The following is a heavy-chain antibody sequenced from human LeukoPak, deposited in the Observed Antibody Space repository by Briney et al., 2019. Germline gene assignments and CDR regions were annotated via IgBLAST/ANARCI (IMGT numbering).Heavy chain of an antibody. CDR1: GFTFSSYG. J-gene: IGHJ4*02. Sequence: GGTLRLSCAASGFTFSSYGMSWVRQAPGKGLEWVSAISGSGGSTNYADSVKGRFTISRDNAKNTLYLQMNSLRVEDTAVYYCARVLTGSNRQLDYWGQGTLVTVSS. CDR2: ISGSGGST. D-gene: IGHD3-9*01. CDR3: ARVLTGSNRQLDY. V-gene: IGHV3-23*01.